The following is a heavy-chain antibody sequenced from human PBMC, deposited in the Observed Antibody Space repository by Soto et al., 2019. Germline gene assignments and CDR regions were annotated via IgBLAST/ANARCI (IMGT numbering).Heavy chain of an antibody. CDR1: GGSISSSSYY. J-gene: IGHJ5*02. D-gene: IGHD4-4*01. Sequence: PSETLSLTCTVSGGSISSSSYYWGWIRQPPGKGLEWIGSIYYSGSTYYNPSLKSRVTISVDTSKNQFSLKLSSVTAADTAVYYCARDSHDNSNYLSNWFDPWGQGTLVTVSS. V-gene: IGHV4-39*02. CDR3: ARDSHDNSNYLSNWFDP. CDR2: IYYSGST.